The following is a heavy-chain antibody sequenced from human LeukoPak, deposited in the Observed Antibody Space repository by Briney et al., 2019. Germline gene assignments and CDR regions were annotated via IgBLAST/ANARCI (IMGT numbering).Heavy chain of an antibody. D-gene: IGHD6-13*01. Sequence: GGSLRLSCAASGFTFSIYDMNWVRQAPGKGLEWVSIIVGSGGTIYYADSVKGRFSISRDNAKNSLYLQMNSQRAEDTAVYYCVRGCAAPSGQCYYYGMDVWGKGTTVTVSS. V-gene: IGHV3-48*03. J-gene: IGHJ6*04. CDR2: IVGSGGTI. CDR3: VRGCAAPSGQCYYYGMDV. CDR1: GFTFSIYD.